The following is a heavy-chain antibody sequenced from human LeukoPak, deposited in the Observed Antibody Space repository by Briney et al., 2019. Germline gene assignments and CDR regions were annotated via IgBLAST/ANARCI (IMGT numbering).Heavy chain of an antibody. CDR2: ISGSGGST. CDR3: AKEIGRPYYYDSSGYKGPFDY. J-gene: IGHJ4*02. D-gene: IGHD3-22*01. Sequence: PGGSLRLSCAASGFTFSNYAMSWVRQAPGKGLEWVSAISGSGGSTYYADSVKGRFTISRDNSKNTLYLQMNSLRAEDTAVYYCAKEIGRPYYYDSSGYKGPFDYWGQGTLVTVSS. V-gene: IGHV3-23*01. CDR1: GFTFSNYA.